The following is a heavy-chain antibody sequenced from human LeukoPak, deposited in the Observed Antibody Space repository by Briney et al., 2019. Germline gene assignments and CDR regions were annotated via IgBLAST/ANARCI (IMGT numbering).Heavy chain of an antibody. CDR2: IRPSGANT. V-gene: IGHV3-23*01. CDR3: ARVAGWHWFDP. CDR1: GFAFSSYD. J-gene: IGHJ5*02. Sequence: GGSLRLSCAASGFAFSSYDMTWVRQTPGRGLEWVSSIRPSGANTYYGDSVKGRFTISRDNSKNTVYLQMNNMRVDDTAVYYCARVAGWHWFDPWGQGTLVTVSS. D-gene: IGHD6-19*01.